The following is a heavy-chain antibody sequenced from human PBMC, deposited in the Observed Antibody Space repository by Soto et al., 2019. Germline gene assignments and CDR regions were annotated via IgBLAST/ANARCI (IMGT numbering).Heavy chain of an antibody. V-gene: IGHV5-10-1*01. D-gene: IGHD2-2*01. CDR1: GYSFTSYW. CDR3: ARYARNAFDI. Sequence: GESVKLSCKGSGYSFTSYWISLVRQMPGQGLEWMGRIDPSDSYTNYSPSFQGHVTISADKSISTAYLQWSSLKASDTAMYYCARYARNAFDIWGQGTMVTVSS. CDR2: IDPSDSYT. J-gene: IGHJ3*02.